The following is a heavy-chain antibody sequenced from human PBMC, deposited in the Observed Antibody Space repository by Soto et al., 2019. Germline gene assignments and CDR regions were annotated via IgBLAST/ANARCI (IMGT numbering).Heavy chain of an antibody. V-gene: IGHV3-30*18. CDR2: ISYDGSNK. D-gene: IGHD3-22*01. CDR1: GFTLSDYG. Sequence: PGGSLRLSCAAPGFTLSDYGMNWVRQAPGKGLEWVAVISYDGSNKYYADSVKGRFTISRDNSKNTLSLQMNSLRPEDTAVYYCVKATPSKRRYYASTGYYYFDYWGQGTLVTVSS. CDR3: VKATPSKRRYYASTGYYYFDY. J-gene: IGHJ4*02.